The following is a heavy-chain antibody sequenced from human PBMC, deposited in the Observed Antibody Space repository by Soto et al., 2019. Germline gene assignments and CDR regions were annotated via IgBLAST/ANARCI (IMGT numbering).Heavy chain of an antibody. D-gene: IGHD4-17*01. CDR2: IYYSGST. J-gene: IGHJ4*02. CDR1: GGSISSGGYY. V-gene: IGHV4-31*03. Sequence: QVQLQESGPGLVKPSQTLSLTCTVSGGSISSGGYYWSWIRQHPGKGLEWIGYIYYSGSTYYNPFLKSRATISVETSKNQFSLKLSSVTAADTAVYYCARSSQSTVTTFAYWGQGTLVTVSS. CDR3: ARSSQSTVTTFAY.